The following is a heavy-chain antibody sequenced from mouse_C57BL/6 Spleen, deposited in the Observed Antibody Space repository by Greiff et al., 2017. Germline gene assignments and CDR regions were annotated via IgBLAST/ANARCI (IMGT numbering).Heavy chain of an antibody. CDR1: GYNFNSYW. D-gene: IGHD1-1*01. CDR3: AGSYYYGSSDY. Sequence: VQLQQPGTELVKPGASVKLSCKASGYNFNSYWMHWVKQRPGQGLEWIGNINPSNGGTNYNEKFQSKATLTVDKSSSTADMQLSSLTSEDSAVYYCAGSYYYGSSDYWGQGTTLTVSS. CDR2: INPSNGGT. V-gene: IGHV1-53*01. J-gene: IGHJ2*01.